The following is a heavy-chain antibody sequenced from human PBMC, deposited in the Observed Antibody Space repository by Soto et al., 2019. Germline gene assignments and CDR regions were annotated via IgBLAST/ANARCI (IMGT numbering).Heavy chain of an antibody. CDR1: GVSGSGNSDY. CDR2: ITHSGST. J-gene: IGHJ4*02. V-gene: IGHV4-39*07. D-gene: IGHD4-4*01. Sequence: TSETLCLTCTVSGVSGSGNSDYWNWIRQPPGKGLEWIGEITHSGSTNYNPSLKSRVTISVDTSKNQFSLKLSSVTAADTAVYYCARGGVYSNRPVYWGQGTLVTVSS. CDR3: ARGGVYSNRPVY.